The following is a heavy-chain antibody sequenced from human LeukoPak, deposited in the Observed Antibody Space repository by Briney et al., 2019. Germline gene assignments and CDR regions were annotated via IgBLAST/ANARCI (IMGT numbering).Heavy chain of an antibody. J-gene: IGHJ2*01. CDR1: GGSFSGYY. Sequence: PSETLSLTCAVYGGSFSGYYWSWIRQPPGKGLEWIGEINHSGSTNYNPSLKSRVTIPVDTSKNQFSLKLSSVTAADTAVYYCARFTTVTHWYFDLWGRGTLVTVSS. V-gene: IGHV4-34*01. CDR2: INHSGST. CDR3: ARFTTVTHWYFDL. D-gene: IGHD4-17*01.